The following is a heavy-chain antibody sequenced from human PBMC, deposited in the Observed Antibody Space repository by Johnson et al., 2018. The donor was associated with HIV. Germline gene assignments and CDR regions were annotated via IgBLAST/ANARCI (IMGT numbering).Heavy chain of an antibody. Sequence: QVQLVESGGGVVQPGGSLRLSCAASGFTFSSYGMHWVRQAPGKGLEWVSGISWNSGSIGYADSVKGRFTISRDNSKNTLFLQMNGLRVEDTAVYYCARDGPSTGLGPDAFDIWGQGTMVTVSS. CDR3: ARDGPSTGLGPDAFDI. J-gene: IGHJ3*02. V-gene: IGHV3-NL1*01. D-gene: IGHD6-19*01. CDR2: ISWNSGSI. CDR1: GFTFSSYG.